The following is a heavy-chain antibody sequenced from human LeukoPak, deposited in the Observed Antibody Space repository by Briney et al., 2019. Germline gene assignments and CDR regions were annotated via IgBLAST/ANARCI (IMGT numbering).Heavy chain of an antibody. V-gene: IGHV3-23*01. CDR3: AKVNAPCGDSCYTREYAFDI. J-gene: IGHJ3*02. CDR1: GFTFSSYA. Sequence: PGGSLRLSCAASGFTFSSYAMSWVRQAPGKGLEWVSAISGSGGSTYYADSVKGRFTISRDNSKNTLYLQMNSLRAEDTAVYYCAKVNAPCGDSCYTREYAFDIWGQGTMVAVSS. CDR2: ISGSGGST. D-gene: IGHD2-15*01.